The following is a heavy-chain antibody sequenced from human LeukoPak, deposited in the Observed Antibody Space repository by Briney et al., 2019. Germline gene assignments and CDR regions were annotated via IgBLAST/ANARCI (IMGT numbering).Heavy chain of an antibody. CDR1: GASISSYY. CDR2: IYYSGSI. Sequence: SETLSLTCTVSGASISSYYWSWIRQPPGKGLEWIGDIYYSGSIKYNPSLKSRVTMSVDTSKNQFSLKLSSVTAADTAIYYCARENPSGYYNRPIDYWGQGTLVAVSS. CDR3: ARENPSGYYNRPIDY. J-gene: IGHJ4*02. D-gene: IGHD3-22*01. V-gene: IGHV4-59*01.